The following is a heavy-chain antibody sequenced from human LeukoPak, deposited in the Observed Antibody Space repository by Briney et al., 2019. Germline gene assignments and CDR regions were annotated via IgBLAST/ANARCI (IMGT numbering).Heavy chain of an antibody. CDR2: INHSGST. Sequence: KSSETLSLTCAVYGGSFSGYYWSWIRQPPGKGLEWIGEINHSGSTNYNPSLKSRVTISVDTSKNQFSLKLSSVTAADTAVYYCARGLPTRSSGRRFDVFELWGQGTMVTVSS. CDR1: GGSFSGYY. V-gene: IGHV4-34*01. D-gene: IGHD6-6*01. J-gene: IGHJ3*01. CDR3: ARGLPTRSSGRRFDVFEL.